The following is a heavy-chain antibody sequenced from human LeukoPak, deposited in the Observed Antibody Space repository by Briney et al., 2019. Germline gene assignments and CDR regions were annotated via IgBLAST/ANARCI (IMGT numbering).Heavy chain of an antibody. CDR1: GFMFNGYS. J-gene: IGHJ4*02. V-gene: IGHV3-21*01. CDR2: ISGGSDYI. Sequence: GGSLRLSCTASGFMFNGYSMTWVRQAPGKGLEWVSYISGGSDYIYYTDSVKGRFTIPRDNAKKSLYLQLNSLRVEDTAVYYCARWGLGPSFGSWGQGTLVTVSS. CDR3: ARWGLGPSFGS. D-gene: IGHD1-26*01.